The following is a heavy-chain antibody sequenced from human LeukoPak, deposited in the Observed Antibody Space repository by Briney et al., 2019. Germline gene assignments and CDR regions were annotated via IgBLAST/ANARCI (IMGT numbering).Heavy chain of an antibody. Sequence: PGGSLRLSCAASGFTFSSYEMNWVRQAPGKGLEWVSYISSSGSTIYYADSVKGRFTISRDNAKNSLYLQMNSLRAEDTAVYYCATTGASSSWIIDYWGQGTLVTVSS. J-gene: IGHJ4*02. CDR2: ISSSGSTI. D-gene: IGHD6-13*01. CDR3: ATTGASSSWIIDY. CDR1: GFTFSSYE. V-gene: IGHV3-48*03.